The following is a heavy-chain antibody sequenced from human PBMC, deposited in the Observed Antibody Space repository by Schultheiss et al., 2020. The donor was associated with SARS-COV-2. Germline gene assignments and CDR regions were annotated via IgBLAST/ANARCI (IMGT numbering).Heavy chain of an antibody. V-gene: IGHV3-23*01. CDR3: AKDRGENSNFDF. CDR1: GGSVSSGTYY. CDR2: IKSSGDST. D-gene: IGHD2-21*01. J-gene: IGHJ4*02. Sequence: ETLSLTCTVSGGSVSSGTYYWGWIRQAPGKGLEWVSGIKSSGDSTYYADAVKGRFTISRDNSKNTLYLQMNSLKAEDTAVYYCAKDRGENSNFDFWGQGTLVTVSS.